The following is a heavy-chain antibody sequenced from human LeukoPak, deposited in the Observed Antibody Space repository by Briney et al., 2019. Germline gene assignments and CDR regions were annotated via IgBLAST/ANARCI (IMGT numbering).Heavy chain of an antibody. CDR1: GGSFSGYY. CDR3: ARLGEGSGWFQHNYYYYGMDV. D-gene: IGHD6-19*01. CDR2: INHSGST. Sequence: PSETLSLTCAVYGGSFSGYYWSWIRQPPGKGLEWIGEINHSGSTNYNPSLKSRVTISVDTSKNQFSLKLSSVTAADTAVYYCARLGEGSGWFQHNYYYYGMDVWGQGTTVTVSS. V-gene: IGHV4-34*01. J-gene: IGHJ6*02.